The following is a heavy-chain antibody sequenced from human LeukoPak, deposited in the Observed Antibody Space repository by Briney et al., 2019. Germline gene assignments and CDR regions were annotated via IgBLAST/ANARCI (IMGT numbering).Heavy chain of an antibody. V-gene: IGHV3-48*01. Sequence: PGGSLRLFCAASVFTLCSYNINWVPQAPGRGPEWGSYISSCRKIISYVASERGRSTISRDNAKNSLYLQMNSLRAEDTAMYYCARSSSRYCSDSSCYSGVLGYFDYWGQGTLVTVSS. CDR3: ARSSSRYCSDSSCYSGVLGYFDY. J-gene: IGHJ4*02. CDR2: ISSCRKII. D-gene: IGHD2-15*01. CDR1: VFTLCSYN.